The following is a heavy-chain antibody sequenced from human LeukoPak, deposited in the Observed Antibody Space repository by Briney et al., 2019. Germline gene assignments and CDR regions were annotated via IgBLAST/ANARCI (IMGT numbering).Heavy chain of an antibody. Sequence: SETLSLTCTVSGDSISNYYSTWIRQPPGKGLEWIGYIYYSGTTDYNPSLRGRVTMSIDTSKNHFSLKLNSLTAADTAVYYCARDLLGYYFGSGNYGSFDTWGQGTLVTVSS. CDR3: ARDLLGYYFGSGNYGSFDT. J-gene: IGHJ5*02. CDR2: IYYSGTT. V-gene: IGHV4-59*01. D-gene: IGHD3-10*01. CDR1: GDSISNYY.